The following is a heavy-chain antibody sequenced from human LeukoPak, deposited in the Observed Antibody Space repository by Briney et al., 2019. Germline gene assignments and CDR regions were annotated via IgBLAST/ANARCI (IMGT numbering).Heavy chain of an antibody. V-gene: IGHV4-30-4*08. CDR1: GGSIGSGDYY. D-gene: IGHD3-22*01. CDR2: IYYSGST. Sequence: DPSQTLSLTCTVSGGSIGSGDYYWSWIRQPPGKGLEWIGYIYYSGSTNYNPSLKSRVTISVDTSKNQFSLKLSSVTAADTAVYYCARWLALPRGMDVWGQGTTVTVSS. CDR3: ARWLALPRGMDV. J-gene: IGHJ6*02.